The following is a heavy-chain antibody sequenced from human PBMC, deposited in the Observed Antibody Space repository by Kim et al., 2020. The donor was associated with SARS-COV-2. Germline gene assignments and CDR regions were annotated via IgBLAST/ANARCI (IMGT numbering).Heavy chain of an antibody. J-gene: IGHJ3*02. V-gene: IGHV1-2*06. D-gene: IGHD3-22*01. CDR1: GYTFTGYY. CDR2: INPNSGGT. CDR3: ARPYYYDSSGDPGDAFDI. Sequence: ASVKVSCKASGYTFTGYYMHWVRQAPGQGLEWMGRINPNSGGTNYAQKFQGRVTMTRDTSISTAYMELSRLRSDDTAVYYCARPYYYDSSGDPGDAFDIWGQGTMVTVSS.